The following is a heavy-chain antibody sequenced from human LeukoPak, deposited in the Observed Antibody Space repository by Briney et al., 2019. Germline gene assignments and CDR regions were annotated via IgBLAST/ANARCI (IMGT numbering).Heavy chain of an antibody. V-gene: IGHV1-2*02. CDR2: INPDSGAT. CDR3: ARDVDATAALDY. Sequence: GASVKVSCTASGYTFTAYYMHWVRQAPGQGLEWMGWINPDSGATRYAQNFQGRVTMTRGTSITTAYMELSGLRSDDTAVYYCARDVDATAALDYWGPGTLVTVSS. CDR1: GYTFTAYY. J-gene: IGHJ4*02. D-gene: IGHD6-13*01.